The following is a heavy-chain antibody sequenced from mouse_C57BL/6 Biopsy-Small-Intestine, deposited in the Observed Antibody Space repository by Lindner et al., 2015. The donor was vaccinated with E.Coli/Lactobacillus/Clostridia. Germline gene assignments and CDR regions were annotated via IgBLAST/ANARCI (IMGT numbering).Heavy chain of an antibody. J-gene: IGHJ3*01. D-gene: IGHD1-1*01. Sequence: VQLQESGGGLVKPGGSLKLSCAASGFTFSDYGMHWVRQAPEKGLEWVAYISSGSTTIYYADTVKGRFTISRDNAKNTLFLQMTSLRSEDTAMYYCAKRGGYYYGSSFAYWGQGTLVTVSA. V-gene: IGHV5-17*01. CDR1: GFTFSDYG. CDR2: ISSGSTTI. CDR3: AKRGGYYYGSSFAY.